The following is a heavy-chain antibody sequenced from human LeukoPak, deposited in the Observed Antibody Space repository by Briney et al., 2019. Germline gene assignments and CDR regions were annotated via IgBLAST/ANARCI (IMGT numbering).Heavy chain of an antibody. CDR2: INNSGST. J-gene: IGHJ4*02. CDR1: VGSFSGYY. D-gene: IGHD3-10*01. CDR3: ARARRGMYRRYFDY. Sequence: SETMALTCAVCVGSFSGYYWRWIRQPPARGLEWIGEINNSGSTNYKPSLKSRVTISVDTSTNQFSLKLSSVTAADTAVYYCARARRGMYRRYFDYWGQGTLVTVSS. V-gene: IGHV4-34*01.